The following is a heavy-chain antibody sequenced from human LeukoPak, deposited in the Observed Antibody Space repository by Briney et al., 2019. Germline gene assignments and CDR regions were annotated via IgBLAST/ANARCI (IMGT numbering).Heavy chain of an antibody. CDR3: ARESGIAAALDL. Sequence: GGSLRLSCAASGFTFSSYAMSWVRQAPGKGLKWVSAISGSGGSTYYADSVKGRFTISRDNAKNTLYLQMNSLRAEDTAVYYCARESGIAAALDLWGQGTLVTVSS. CDR1: GFTFSSYA. D-gene: IGHD6-13*01. V-gene: IGHV3-23*01. CDR2: ISGSGGST. J-gene: IGHJ5*02.